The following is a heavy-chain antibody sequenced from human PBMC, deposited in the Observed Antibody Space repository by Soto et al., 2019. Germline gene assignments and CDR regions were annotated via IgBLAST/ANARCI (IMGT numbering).Heavy chain of an antibody. CDR2: IIPIFGTA. J-gene: IGHJ4*02. V-gene: IGHV1-69*13. CDR3: ASPESYYDILTGWNY. CDR1: GGTFSSYA. D-gene: IGHD3-9*01. Sequence: SVKVSCKASGGTFSSYAISWVRQAPGQGLEWIGGIIPIFGTANYAQKFQGRVTITADESTSTAYMELSSLRSEDTAVYYCASPESYYDILTGWNYWGQGTLVTVSS.